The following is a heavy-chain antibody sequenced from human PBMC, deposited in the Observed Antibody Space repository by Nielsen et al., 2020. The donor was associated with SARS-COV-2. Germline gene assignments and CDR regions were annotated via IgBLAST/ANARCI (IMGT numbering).Heavy chain of an antibody. J-gene: IGHJ4*02. CDR3: AKGDSGSYYVLDY. CDR2: IGTAGDP. Sequence: GESLKISCAASGFTFSSYDMHWVRQATGKGLEWVSAIGTAGDPYYPGSVKGRFTISRENAKNSLYLQMNSLRAGDTAVYYCAKGDSGSYYVLDYWGQGTLVTVSS. D-gene: IGHD1-26*01. V-gene: IGHV3-13*05. CDR1: GFTFSSYD.